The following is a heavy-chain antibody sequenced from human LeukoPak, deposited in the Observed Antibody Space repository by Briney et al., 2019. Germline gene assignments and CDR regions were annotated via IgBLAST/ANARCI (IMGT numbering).Heavy chain of an antibody. CDR1: GYTFTIYG. CDR2: ISAYNGNT. Sequence: ASVKVSCKASGYTFTIYGMSWVRQAPGQGLEGMGWISAYNGNTNYAQKLQGRVTMTTDTSTSTAYMELRSLRSDDTAVYYCARENDSSGYYYPDYWGQGTLVTVSS. J-gene: IGHJ4*02. CDR3: ARENDSSGYYYPDY. V-gene: IGHV1-18*01. D-gene: IGHD3-22*01.